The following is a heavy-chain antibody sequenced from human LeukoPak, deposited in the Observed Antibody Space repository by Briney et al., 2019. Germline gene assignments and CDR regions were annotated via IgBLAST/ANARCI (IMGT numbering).Heavy chain of an antibody. CDR3: ARDLRYYYYYGMDV. CDR1: GFTFSSYW. CDR2: IKQDGREK. J-gene: IGHJ6*02. Sequence: GGSLRLACAASGFTFSSYWMSWGRQARGKGLEWVANIKQDGREKYYVDSVKGRFTSSRDNAKNSLYLQMNSLRAEDTAVYYCARDLRYYYYYGMDVWGQGPTVTVSS. V-gene: IGHV3-7*01.